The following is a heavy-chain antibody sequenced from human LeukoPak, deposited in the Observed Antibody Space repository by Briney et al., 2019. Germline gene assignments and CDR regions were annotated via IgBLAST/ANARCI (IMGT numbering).Heavy chain of an antibody. CDR3: ARDGHYYDSSGYYLRGAFDI. J-gene: IGHJ3*02. Sequence: SETLSLTCTVSGGSISSYYWSWIRQPPGKGLEWIGEINHSGSTNYNPSLKSRVTISVDTSKNQFSLKLSSVTAADTAVYYCARDGHYYDSSGYYLRGAFDIWGQGTMVTVSS. CDR2: INHSGST. CDR1: GGSISSYY. V-gene: IGHV4-34*01. D-gene: IGHD3-22*01.